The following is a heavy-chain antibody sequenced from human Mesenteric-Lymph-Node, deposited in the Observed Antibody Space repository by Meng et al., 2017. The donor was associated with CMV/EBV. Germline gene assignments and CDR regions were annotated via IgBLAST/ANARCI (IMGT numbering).Heavy chain of an antibody. CDR3: ARASDYDTSGYSYYFDF. CDR1: GGSMSSGAYY. D-gene: IGHD3-22*01. Sequence: SETLSLTCAVSGGSMSSGAYYWGWLRQAPGKGLEWIGRISYSGTYSGNTFYNPSLKRRVTMSVDASKGQFSLRLRSVTAADTAIYYCARASDYDTSGYSYYFDFWGQGTLVTVSS. V-gene: IGHV4-39*07. CDR2: ISYSGTYSGNT. J-gene: IGHJ4*02.